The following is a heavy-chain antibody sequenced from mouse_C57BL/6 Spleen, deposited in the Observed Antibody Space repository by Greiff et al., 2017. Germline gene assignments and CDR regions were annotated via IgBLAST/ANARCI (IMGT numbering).Heavy chain of an antibody. Sequence: EVQLQQSGPELVKPGASVKISCKASGYTFTDYYMNWVKQSHGKSLEWIGDINPNNGGTSYNQKFKGKATLTVDKSSSTAYMELRSLTSEDSAVYYCAREDYYGSSHWYFDVWGTGTTVTVAS. CDR2: INPNNGGT. V-gene: IGHV1-26*01. D-gene: IGHD1-1*01. CDR3: AREDYYGSSHWYFDV. CDR1: GYTFTDYY. J-gene: IGHJ1*03.